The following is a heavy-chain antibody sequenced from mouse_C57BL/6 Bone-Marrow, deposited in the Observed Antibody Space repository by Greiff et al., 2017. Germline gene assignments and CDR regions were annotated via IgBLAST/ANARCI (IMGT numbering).Heavy chain of an antibody. V-gene: IGHV1-9*01. CDR3: ARSAVTTDGRY. CDR2: ILPGSGST. D-gene: IGHD2-2*01. Sequence: VQLVESGAELMKPGASVKLSCKATGYTFTGYWIEWVKQRPGHGLEWIGEILPGSGSTNYNVKFKGKATFTADTSSNTAYMQLSSLTTEDSAIYYCARSAVTTDGRYWGQGTTLTVSS. J-gene: IGHJ2*01. CDR1: GYTFTGYW.